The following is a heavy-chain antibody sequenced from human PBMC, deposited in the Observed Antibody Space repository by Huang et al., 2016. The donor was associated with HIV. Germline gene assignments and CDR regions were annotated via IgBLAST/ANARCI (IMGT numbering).Heavy chain of an antibody. D-gene: IGHD3-22*01. Sequence: QVQLQQWGAGLLKPSETLSLTCAVYGGSFSGYYWSLIRQPPGKGLEWIGETNHSGSTNYNPSLKSRVTISVDTSKNQFSLKLSSVTAADTAVYYCARILMYYNSSGYGFDYWGQGTLVTVSS. V-gene: IGHV4-34*01. J-gene: IGHJ4*02. CDR1: GGSFSGYY. CDR3: ARILMYYNSSGYGFDY. CDR2: TNHSGST.